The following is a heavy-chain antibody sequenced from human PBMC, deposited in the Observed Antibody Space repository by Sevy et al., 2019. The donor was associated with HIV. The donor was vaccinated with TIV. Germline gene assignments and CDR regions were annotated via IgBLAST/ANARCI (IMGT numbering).Heavy chain of an antibody. J-gene: IGHJ6*02. CDR1: GYSFTSYW. CDR3: ASSTGTERNYYGMDV. CDR2: IYPSDSDT. V-gene: IGHV5-51*01. D-gene: IGHD1-1*01. Sequence: GESLKISCKGSGYSFTSYWIGWVRQMPGKGLEWMGIIYPSDSDTRYSPSFQGQVTISADKSISTAYLQWSSLKASDTAMYYCASSTGTERNYYGMDVWGQGTTVTVSS.